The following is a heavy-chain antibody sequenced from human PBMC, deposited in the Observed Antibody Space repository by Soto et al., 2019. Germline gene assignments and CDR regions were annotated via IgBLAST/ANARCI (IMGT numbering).Heavy chain of an antibody. CDR2: IYFTGGN. V-gene: IGHV4-30-4*01. CDR1: GGSITSGKYY. D-gene: IGHD1-1*01. CDR3: ARRDVGGTYPNGFDP. J-gene: IGHJ5*02. Sequence: QVQLQESGPGLVKPSQTLSLTCSVSGGSITSGKYYWSWLRQAPGKGLEWIGDIYFTGGNYYNPSLKSRLMISRDTAKNQFFLSLRSVTVADTAVYYCARRDVGGTYPNGFDPWGQGALVTVSA.